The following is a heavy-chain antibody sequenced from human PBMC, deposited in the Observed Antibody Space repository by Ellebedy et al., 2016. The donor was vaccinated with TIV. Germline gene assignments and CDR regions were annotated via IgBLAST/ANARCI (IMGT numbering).Heavy chain of an antibody. D-gene: IGHD2-21*02. CDR3: ARDFFLAYCGGDCYSGWFDP. CDR2: ISYTGTT. J-gene: IGHJ5*02. V-gene: IGHV4-59*11. Sequence: MPSETLSLTCTVSGGAIRNHYWSWVRQPPGQGLEWIGYISYTGTTKYNPSLKSRLTMSVDTSNNQFSLKLNSVTAADTAVYYCARDFFLAYCGGDCYSGWFDPWGQGTLVIVFS. CDR1: GGAIRNHY.